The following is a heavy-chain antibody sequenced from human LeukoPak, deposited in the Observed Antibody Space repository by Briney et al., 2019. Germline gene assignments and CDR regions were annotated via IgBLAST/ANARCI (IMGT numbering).Heavy chain of an antibody. Sequence: SETLSLTCTVSGGSISSYYWSWIRQPPGKGLEWIGYISYSGSTKNNPSLESRVTISVDTSKSQFSLKLTSVTAADTAVYYSARDGSGSFPDAFDIWGQGTMVTVSS. CDR2: ISYSGST. CDR3: ARDGSGSFPDAFDI. CDR1: GGSISSYY. V-gene: IGHV4-59*01. J-gene: IGHJ3*02. D-gene: IGHD3-10*01.